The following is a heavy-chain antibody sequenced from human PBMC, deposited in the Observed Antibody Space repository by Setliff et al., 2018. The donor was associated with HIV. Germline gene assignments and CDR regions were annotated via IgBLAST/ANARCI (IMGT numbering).Heavy chain of an antibody. CDR3: ARVATGPESFDI. Sequence: SETLSLTCTVSGDFSSSDYYWSWIRQPPGKGLEWIGYVYSTGSTNSKSSLKSRVTISVDTSKNQFSLKLSSVTAADTAVYYCARVATGPESFDIWGQGTMVTVSS. V-gene: IGHV4-61*01. D-gene: IGHD3-9*01. CDR1: GDFSSSDYY. CDR2: VYSTGST. J-gene: IGHJ3*02.